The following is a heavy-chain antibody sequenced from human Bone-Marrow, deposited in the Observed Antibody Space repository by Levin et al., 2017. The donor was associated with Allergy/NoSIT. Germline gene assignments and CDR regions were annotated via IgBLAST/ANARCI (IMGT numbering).Heavy chain of an antibody. V-gene: IGHV4-59*01. CDR2: IYYSGST. D-gene: IGHD2-15*01. Sequence: SQTLSLTCTISGDSMSIYYWSWIRPPPGKGLEWIGYIYYSGSTNYNPSLKSRVAISMDTSRTQFSLRLSSVTAADTAVYYCARAYCGGGSCYSAYYYYYMDVWGKGTTVTVSS. CDR1: GDSMSIYY. CDR3: ARAYCGGGSCYSAYYYYYMDV. J-gene: IGHJ6*03.